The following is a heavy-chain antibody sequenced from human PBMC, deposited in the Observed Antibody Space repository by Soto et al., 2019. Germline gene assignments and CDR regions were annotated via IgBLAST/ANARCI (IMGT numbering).Heavy chain of an antibody. J-gene: IGHJ4*02. CDR1: GFTFSSYA. Sequence: GGSLRLSCAASGFTFSSYAMSWVRPAPGKGLEWVSAISGSGGSTYYADSVKGRFTISRDNSKNTLYLQMNSLRAEDTAVYYCAKDGPEPLAIVLMVYADYWGQGTLVTVSS. D-gene: IGHD2-8*01. V-gene: IGHV3-23*01. CDR2: ISGSGGST. CDR3: AKDGPEPLAIVLMVYADY.